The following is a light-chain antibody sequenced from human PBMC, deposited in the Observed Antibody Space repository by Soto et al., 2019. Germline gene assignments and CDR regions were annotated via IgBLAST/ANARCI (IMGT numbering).Light chain of an antibody. CDR2: LGS. Sequence: DIVMTQSPLSLPVTPGEPASISCRSSQSLLYSNGYNYLDWYLQKPGQSPQLLIYLGSNRASGVPARFSGSGSGTDFTLKISRVEAEDVGVYYCMQALQVPHTFGQGTKLEIK. CDR3: MQALQVPHT. J-gene: IGKJ2*01. CDR1: QSLLYSNGYNY. V-gene: IGKV2-28*01.